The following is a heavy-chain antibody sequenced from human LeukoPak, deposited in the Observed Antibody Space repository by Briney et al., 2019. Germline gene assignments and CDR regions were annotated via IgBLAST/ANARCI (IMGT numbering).Heavy chain of an antibody. CDR1: GFTFSSYA. Sequence: PGGSLRLSCAASGFTFSSYAMSWVRQAPGKGLGWVPAISGSGGSTYYADSVKGRFTISRDNSKNTLYLQMNRLRAEDTAVYYCAKVVAAYYYFDYWGQGTLVTVSS. D-gene: IGHD2-15*01. CDR2: ISGSGGST. V-gene: IGHV3-23*01. J-gene: IGHJ4*02. CDR3: AKVVAAYYYFDY.